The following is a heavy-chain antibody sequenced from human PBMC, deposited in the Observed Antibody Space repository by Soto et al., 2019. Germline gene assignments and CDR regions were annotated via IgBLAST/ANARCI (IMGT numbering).Heavy chain of an antibody. CDR1: GGSISSYY. J-gene: IGHJ4*02. CDR2: IYYSGST. D-gene: IGHD3-10*01. CDR3: ARDPGYYGSGSYYYFDY. V-gene: IGHV4-59*01. Sequence: SETLSLTCTVSGGSISSYYWSWIRQPPGKGLEWIGYIYYSGSTNYNPSLKSRVTISVDTSKNQFSLKLSSVTAADTAVYYCARDPGYYGSGSYYYFDYWGQGTLVTSPQ.